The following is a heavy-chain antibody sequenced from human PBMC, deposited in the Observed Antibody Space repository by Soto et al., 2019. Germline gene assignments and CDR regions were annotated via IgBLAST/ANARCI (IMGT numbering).Heavy chain of an antibody. CDR1: GFTFSTYW. J-gene: IGHJ4*02. V-gene: IGHV3-7*01. D-gene: IGHD3-10*01. CDR2: IKQDGSEK. Sequence: PGGSLRLSCAVSGFTFSTYWMSWVRQAPGKGLGWVANIKQDGSEKYYVDSVKGRFTISRDNAKNSLYLQMNSLRAEDTAVYYCARDETYYYGSGPVGGQGTLVTVSS. CDR3: ARDETYYYGSGPV.